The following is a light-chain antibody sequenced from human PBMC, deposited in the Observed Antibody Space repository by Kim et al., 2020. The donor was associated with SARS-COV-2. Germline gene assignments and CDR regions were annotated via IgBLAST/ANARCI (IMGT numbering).Light chain of an antibody. J-gene: IGLJ2*01. V-gene: IGLV3-1*01. Sequence: SYELTQPPSVSVSPGQTASISCSGDKLGDKFSCWYQQKPGRSPVLVIFQDKRRPSGIPERFSASNSGNTATLTISGTQAMDEADYYCQVWDSSTVVFGGGTKLTVL. CDR3: QVWDSSTVV. CDR1: KLGDKF. CDR2: QDK.